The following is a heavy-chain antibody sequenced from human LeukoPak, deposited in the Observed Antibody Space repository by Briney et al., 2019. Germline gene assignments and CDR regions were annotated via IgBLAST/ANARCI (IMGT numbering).Heavy chain of an antibody. J-gene: IGHJ5*02. CDR2: MSAYNGNT. D-gene: IGHD3-3*01. CDR1: GYTFTSYG. V-gene: IGHV1-18*01. CDR3: ARGPLTIFGVVYPFDP. Sequence: ASVKVSCKASGYTFTSYGISWVRQAPGQGLEWMGWMSAYNGNTNYAQKLQGRVTMTTDTSTSTAYMELRSLRSEDTAVYYCARGPLTIFGVVYPFDPWGQGTLVTVSS.